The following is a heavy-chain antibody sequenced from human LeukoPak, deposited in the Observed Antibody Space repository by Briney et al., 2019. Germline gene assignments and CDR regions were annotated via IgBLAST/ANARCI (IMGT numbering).Heavy chain of an antibody. CDR1: GGSISSYY. Sequence: SETLSLTCTVSGGSISSYYWSWIRQPPGKGLEWIGYIYYSGSTNYNPSLKSRVTISVDTSKNQFSLKLSSVTAADTAVYYCARDSSRITIFGVVPYYYMDVWGKGTTVTVSS. CDR2: IYYSGST. CDR3: ARDSSRITIFGVVPYYYMDV. V-gene: IGHV4-59*01. J-gene: IGHJ6*03. D-gene: IGHD3-3*01.